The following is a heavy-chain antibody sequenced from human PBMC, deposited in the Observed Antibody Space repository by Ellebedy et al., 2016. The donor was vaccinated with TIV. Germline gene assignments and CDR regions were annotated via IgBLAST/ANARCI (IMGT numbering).Heavy chain of an antibody. CDR3: ARLEPAYYYAMDV. J-gene: IGHJ6*02. D-gene: IGHD1-26*01. CDR2: IYYSGST. CDR1: GDSISSSSYY. Sequence: MPSETLSLTCTVSGDSISSSSYYWGWIRQLPGKGLEWIGSIYYSGSTYYNPSLKSRVTMSIDSSKNQFSLELRSVTAADTAVYYCARLEPAYYYAMDVWGQGTTVIVSS. V-gene: IGHV4-39*01.